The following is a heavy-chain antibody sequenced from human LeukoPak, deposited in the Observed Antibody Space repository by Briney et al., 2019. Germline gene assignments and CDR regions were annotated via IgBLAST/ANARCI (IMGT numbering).Heavy chain of an antibody. D-gene: IGHD3-22*01. CDR2: INPNSGGT. Sequence: GASVKVSCKASGYTFTGYYMHWVRQAPGQGLEWMGWINPNSGGTNYAQKFQGRVTMTRDTSISTAYMELSRLRSDDTAVYYCARDQIPFYDYYDSSGPDAFDIWGQGTMVTVGS. V-gene: IGHV1-2*02. J-gene: IGHJ3*02. CDR3: ARDQIPFYDYYDSSGPDAFDI. CDR1: GYTFTGYY.